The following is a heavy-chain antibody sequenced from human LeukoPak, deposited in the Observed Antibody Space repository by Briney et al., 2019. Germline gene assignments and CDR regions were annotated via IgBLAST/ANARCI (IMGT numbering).Heavy chain of an antibody. V-gene: IGHV1-46*01. CDR3: ARGLNYYYDSSGYYPSYYFDL. CDR1: GYTFSSYY. Sequence: ASVKVSCKASGYTFSSYYIHWVRQAPGQGLEWMGVINPSGGGTTYAQEFQGRVTMTRDMSTSTVDMELSSLRSEDTAVYYCARGLNYYYDSSGYYPSYYFDLWGRGTLVTVSS. D-gene: IGHD3-22*01. CDR2: INPSGGGT. J-gene: IGHJ2*01.